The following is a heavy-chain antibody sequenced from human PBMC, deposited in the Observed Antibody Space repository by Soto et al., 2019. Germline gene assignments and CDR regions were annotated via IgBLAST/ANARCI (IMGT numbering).Heavy chain of an antibody. D-gene: IGHD1-26*01. J-gene: IGHJ6*02. CDR1: GYSFPSYW. CDR3: AKGKEVGATRYDYYYGMDV. Sequence: GESLKTSCKGSGYSFPSYWIGWVRQMPGKGLEWMGITYPGDSDTRYSPSFQGQVTISADKSISTAYLQWSSLKASDTAMYYCAKGKEVGATRYDYYYGMDVWGQGITVTVSS. V-gene: IGHV5-51*01. CDR2: TYPGDSDT.